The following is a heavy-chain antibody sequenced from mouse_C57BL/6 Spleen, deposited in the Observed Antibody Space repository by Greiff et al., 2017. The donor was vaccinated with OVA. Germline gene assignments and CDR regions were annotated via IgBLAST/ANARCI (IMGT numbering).Heavy chain of an antibody. CDR1: GYTFTSHW. CDR2: IFTGSGSN. CDR3: ARKDIYYGSSPY. V-gene: IGHV1-56*01. Sequence: QVQLQQSGPELVRPGASVKISCKAPGYTFTSHWMQWVRQRPGQGLEWIGEIFTGSGSNSYNEKFKGQATTTVETSSSTAYMQLSSLTSEDSAVYFCARKDIYYGSSPYWGQGTTLTVSS. J-gene: IGHJ2*01. D-gene: IGHD1-1*01.